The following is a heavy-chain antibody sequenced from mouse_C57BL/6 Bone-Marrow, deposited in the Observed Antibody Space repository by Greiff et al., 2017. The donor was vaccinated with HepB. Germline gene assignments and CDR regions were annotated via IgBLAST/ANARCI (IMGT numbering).Heavy chain of an antibody. J-gene: IGHJ3*01. Sequence: QVQLQQPGAELVKPGASVKLSCKASGYTFTSYWMQWVKQRPGQGLEWIGEIDPSDSYTNYNQKFKGKATLTVDTSSSTAYMQLSSLTSEDSAVYYCARVGSNFWFAYWGQGTRVTVSA. CDR1: GYTFTSYW. D-gene: IGHD2-5*01. CDR3: ARVGSNFWFAY. V-gene: IGHV1-50*01. CDR2: IDPSDSYT.